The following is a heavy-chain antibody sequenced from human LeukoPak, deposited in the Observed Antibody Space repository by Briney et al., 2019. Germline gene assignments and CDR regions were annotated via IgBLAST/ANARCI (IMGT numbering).Heavy chain of an antibody. J-gene: IGHJ4*02. V-gene: IGHV3-23*01. CDR1: GFTFSSYG. D-gene: IGHD3-22*01. CDR3: ARGRRGIVVVILDY. CDR2: ISARGSGN. Sequence: GGSLTLSCAASGFTFSSYGMSWVSQAPGRGLEWVAAISARGSGNYYADSVTGRFTISRDNSKNTLYLQMNSLRAEDTAVYYCARGRRGIVVVILDYWGQGTLVTVSS.